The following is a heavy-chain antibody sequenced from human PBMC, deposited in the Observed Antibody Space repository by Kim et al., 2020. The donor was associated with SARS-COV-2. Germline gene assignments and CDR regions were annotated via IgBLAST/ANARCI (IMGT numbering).Heavy chain of an antibody. CDR1: GYTFTSYY. CDR2: INPSGGST. Sequence: ASVKVSCKASGYTFTSYYMHWVRQAPGQGLEWMGIINPSGGSTSYAQKFQGRVTMTRDTSTSTVYMELSSLRSEDTAVYYCARDGEIVVVPAAIHYYYGIDVWGQGTTVTVSS. J-gene: IGHJ6*02. D-gene: IGHD2-2*01. V-gene: IGHV1-46*01. CDR3: ARDGEIVVVPAAIHYYYGIDV.